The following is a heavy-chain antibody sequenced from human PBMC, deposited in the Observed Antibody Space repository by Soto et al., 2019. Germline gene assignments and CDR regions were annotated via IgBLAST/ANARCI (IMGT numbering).Heavy chain of an antibody. CDR3: AKDQPGVAARFDY. V-gene: IGHV3-23*01. D-gene: IGHD6-13*01. CDR1: GFTFNNYA. CDR2: ISGSGSST. J-gene: IGHJ4*02. Sequence: LRLSCAASGFTFNNYAMSWVRQAPGKGLEWVSSISGSGSSTYYADSVKGRFTISRDNSKNTLYLQLNTLRAEDTAVYYCAKDQPGVAARFDYWGQGTLVTVSS.